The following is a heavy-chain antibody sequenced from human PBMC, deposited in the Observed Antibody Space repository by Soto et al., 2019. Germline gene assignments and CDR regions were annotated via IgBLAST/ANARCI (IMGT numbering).Heavy chain of an antibody. CDR3: ARAGVVPAAPAYDCWSGYSDY. D-gene: IGHD3-3*01. CDR1: GYTFTGYY. V-gene: IGHV1-2*04. Sequence: ASVKVSCKASGYTFTGYYMHWVRQAPGQGLEWMGWINPNSGGTNYAQKFQGWVTMTRDTSISTAYMELSRLRSDDTAVYYCARAGVVPAAPAYDCWSGYSDYWGQGTLVTVSS. CDR2: INPNSGGT. J-gene: IGHJ4*02.